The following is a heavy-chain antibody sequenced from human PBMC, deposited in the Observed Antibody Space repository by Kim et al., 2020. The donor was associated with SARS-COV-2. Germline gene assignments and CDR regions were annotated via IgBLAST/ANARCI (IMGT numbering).Heavy chain of an antibody. CDR1: GHIFSSYA. CDR2: INTNTGNP. J-gene: IGHJ3*01. CDR3: ASSMLYGVISAFDL. Sequence: ASVKVSCKASGHIFSSYAMNWVRQAPGQGLEWMGGINTNTGNPTYAQGFTGRFVFSLDTSDSTTYLQITSLKSEDTAVYYCASSMLYGVISAFDLWGQGTMVTVSS. V-gene: IGHV7-4-1*02. D-gene: IGHD3-10*01.